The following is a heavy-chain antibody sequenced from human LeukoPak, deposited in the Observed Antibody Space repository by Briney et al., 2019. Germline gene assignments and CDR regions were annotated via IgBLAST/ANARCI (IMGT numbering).Heavy chain of an antibody. CDR1: GFTFSDYY. V-gene: IGHV3-11*05. D-gene: IGHD6-19*01. J-gene: IGHJ4*02. CDR3: AKGPLIEVAGTTWDY. CDR2: ISSSSSYI. Sequence: GGSLRLSCAASGFTFSDYYMSWIRQAPGKGLEWVSSISSSSSYIYYADSVKGRFTISRDNSKNTLYMQMNSLRAEDTAIYYCAKGPLIEVAGTTWDYWGQGTLVTVSS.